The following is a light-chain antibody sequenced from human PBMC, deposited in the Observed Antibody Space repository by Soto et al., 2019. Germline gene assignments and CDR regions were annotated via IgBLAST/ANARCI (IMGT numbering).Light chain of an antibody. J-gene: IGKJ1*01. V-gene: IGKV3-15*01. Sequence: EIVMTQSPATLSVSPGERATLSCRASHSVNSNLAWYQQKFGQAPRLLIYAVSTRATETPARFSGSGSGTEFTLTISSLQSEDLAVYYCQQYNNWPPGAFGQGTKVEIK. CDR3: QQYNNWPPGA. CDR1: HSVNSN. CDR2: AVS.